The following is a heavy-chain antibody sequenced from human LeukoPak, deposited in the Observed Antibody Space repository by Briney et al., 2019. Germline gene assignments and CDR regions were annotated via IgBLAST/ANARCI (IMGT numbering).Heavy chain of an antibody. CDR3: ARDIGSGWLNYFDY. V-gene: IGHV1-3*01. D-gene: IGHD6-19*01. CDR1: GYTFTSYA. CDR2: INAGNGNT. Sequence: GASVKVSCKASGYTFTSYALHWVRQAPAQRLEWMGWINAGNGNTKYSQKFQGRVTITRDTSASTAYMELSSLRSEDTAVYYCARDIGSGWLNYFDYWGQGTLVTVSS. J-gene: IGHJ4*02.